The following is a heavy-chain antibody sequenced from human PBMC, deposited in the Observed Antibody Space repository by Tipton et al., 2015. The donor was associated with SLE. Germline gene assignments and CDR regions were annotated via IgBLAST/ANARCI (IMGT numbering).Heavy chain of an antibody. J-gene: IGHJ4*02. Sequence: TLSLTCTVSGGSISSYYWSWIRQPPGKGLEWIGYIYYTGSTYYNPSLKSRVTISVDTSKNQFSLKLSSVTAVDTAVYYCARRAGDSYNSPFDYWGQGNLVTVSS. CDR1: GGSISSYY. D-gene: IGHD5-24*01. CDR2: IYYTGST. V-gene: IGHV4-59*12. CDR3: ARRAGDSYNSPFDY.